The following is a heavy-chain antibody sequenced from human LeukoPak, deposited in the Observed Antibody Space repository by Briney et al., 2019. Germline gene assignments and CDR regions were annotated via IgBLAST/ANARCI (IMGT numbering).Heavy chain of an antibody. J-gene: IGHJ5*02. D-gene: IGHD1-26*01. Sequence: ASVKVSCKASGYTFTSYYMHWVRQAPGQGLEWMGWINPNSGGTNYAQKFQGRVTMTRDTSISTAYMELSRLRSDDTAVYYCARAGWELLSASFDPWGQGTLVIVSS. V-gene: IGHV1-2*02. CDR2: INPNSGGT. CDR1: GYTFTSYY. CDR3: ARAGWELLSASFDP.